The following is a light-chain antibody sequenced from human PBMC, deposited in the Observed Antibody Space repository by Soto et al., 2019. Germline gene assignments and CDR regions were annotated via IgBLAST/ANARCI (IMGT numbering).Light chain of an antibody. CDR1: QSLLQSNGNNH. J-gene: IGKJ5*01. CDR2: LAS. CDR3: LQAAQGPLN. V-gene: IGKV2-28*01. Sequence: DIVLTQSPLSLPVTPGEPASISCRSSQSLLQSNGNNHVDWYLQRPGQSPQLLLYLASSRASGVPDRFSGSGSGTEFSLEISRVEAEDVGVYYCLQAAQGPLNFGQGTRLEIK.